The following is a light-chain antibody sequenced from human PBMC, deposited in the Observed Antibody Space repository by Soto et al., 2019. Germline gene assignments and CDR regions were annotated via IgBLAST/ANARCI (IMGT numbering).Light chain of an antibody. J-gene: IGKJ4*01. V-gene: IGKV1-13*02. CDR3: LLFNTYPQA. CDR1: RGIGGA. CDR2: DAS. Sequence: AIQLTQSPSSLSASIEDGVTITCRERRGIGGALAWYQQAPGKPPKLLIFDASTLENGVPSRFSGGGSGTDFTLTISSLQPEDFATYYCLLFNTYPQAFGGGTKVEIK.